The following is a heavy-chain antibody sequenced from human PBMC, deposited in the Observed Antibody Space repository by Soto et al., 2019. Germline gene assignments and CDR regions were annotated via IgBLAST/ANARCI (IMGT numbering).Heavy chain of an antibody. CDR2: ISPSSGST. Sequence: LRLSCTASGYTFNDYAMNWVRQTPGKGLEWVWGISPSSGSTDYTESVKGRVTISTDNAKNSLYLQMNSLTAEDTALYYCPKDRVRHSSSWFDDWGQGTLVTVSS. CDR3: PKDRVRHSSSWFDD. V-gene: IGHV3-9*01. J-gene: IGHJ4*01. CDR1: GYTFNDYA. D-gene: IGHD6-13*01.